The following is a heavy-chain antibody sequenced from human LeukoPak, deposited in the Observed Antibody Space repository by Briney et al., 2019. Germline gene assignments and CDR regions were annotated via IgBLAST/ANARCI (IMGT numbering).Heavy chain of an antibody. CDR3: VTAYGGSSGAFDI. CDR1: GFTLSSYA. Sequence: GESLRLSCTGSGFTLSSYAMNWVRRAPGQGLEWVSSISSSSSDIYYTDSVKGRFTISRDNAKNSLYLQMNSLRAEDTAVYYCVTAYGGSSGAFDIWGQGTMVTVSS. D-gene: IGHD4-23*01. J-gene: IGHJ3*02. V-gene: IGHV3-21*01. CDR2: ISSSSSDI.